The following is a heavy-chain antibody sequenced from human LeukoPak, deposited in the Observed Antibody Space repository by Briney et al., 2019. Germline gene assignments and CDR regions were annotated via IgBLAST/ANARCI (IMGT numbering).Heavy chain of an antibody. D-gene: IGHD3-10*01. CDR2: INPSGGST. J-gene: IGHJ4*02. CDR3: ARVSKTYGSESYYIGY. CDR1: GYTFTSYY. Sequence: ASVKVSCKASGYTFTSYYMHWVRQAPGQGLEWMGIINPSGGSTSYAQKFQGRVTMTRDTSTSTVYMELSSLRSEDTAVYYCARVSKTYGSESYYIGYWGQGTLVTVSS. V-gene: IGHV1-46*03.